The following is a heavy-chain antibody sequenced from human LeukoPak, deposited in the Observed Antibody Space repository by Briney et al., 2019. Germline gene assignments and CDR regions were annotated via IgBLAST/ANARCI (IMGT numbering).Heavy chain of an antibody. CDR3: ARGWATTQYTYYFDY. CDR1: GFKFRSYG. CDR2: IWFDGTNK. J-gene: IGHJ4*02. V-gene: IGHV3-33*01. Sequence: SGGSLRLSCAASGFKFRSYGMHWVRQAPGKGLEWVAVIWFDGTNKYYADSVKGRFTISRDNSKNTLYLQMNSLRAEDTAVYYCARGWATTQYTYYFDYWGPGTLVTVSS. D-gene: IGHD5-12*01.